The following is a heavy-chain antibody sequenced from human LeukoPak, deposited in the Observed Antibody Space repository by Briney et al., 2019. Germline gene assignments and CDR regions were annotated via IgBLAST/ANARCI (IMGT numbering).Heavy chain of an antibody. V-gene: IGHV4-39*07. CDR2: IYYSGST. CDR1: GGSISSSSYY. J-gene: IGHJ3*02. D-gene: IGHD6-6*01. Sequence: SETLSLTCTVSGGSISSSSYYWGWIRQPPGKGLEWIGSIYYSGSTNYNPSLKSRVTISVDTSKNQFSLKLSPVTAADTAVYYCARDLIAARPAFDIWGQGTMVTVSS. CDR3: ARDLIAARPAFDI.